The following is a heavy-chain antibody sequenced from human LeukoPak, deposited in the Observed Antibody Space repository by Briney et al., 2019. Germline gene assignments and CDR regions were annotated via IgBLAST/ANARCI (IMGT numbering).Heavy chain of an antibody. J-gene: IGHJ4*02. V-gene: IGHV4-39*01. Sequence: TASETLSLTCTVSGGSISSSSYYWGWIRQPPGKGLEWIGSIYYSGSTYYNPSLKSRVTISVDTSKNQFSLKLSSVTAADTAVYYCARHSSGFTQQWDFDYWGQGTLVTVSS. CDR3: ARHSSGFTQQWDFDY. CDR1: GGSISSSSYY. D-gene: IGHD6-19*01. CDR2: IYYSGST.